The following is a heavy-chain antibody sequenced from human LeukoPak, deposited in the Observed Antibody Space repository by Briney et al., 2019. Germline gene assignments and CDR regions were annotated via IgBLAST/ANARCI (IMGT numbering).Heavy chain of an antibody. CDR1: GGSISNYY. J-gene: IGHJ6*03. CDR2: INYSGST. D-gene: IGHD3-16*01. Sequence: SETLSLTCTVSGGSISNYYWSWIRQPPGKGLEWIAYINYSGSTNYNPSLKSRVTISVDTSKNHFSLTLSSVTAADTAVYYCARETSQKGAHYMDVWGKGTTVTISS. CDR3: ARETSQKGAHYMDV. V-gene: IGHV4-59*01.